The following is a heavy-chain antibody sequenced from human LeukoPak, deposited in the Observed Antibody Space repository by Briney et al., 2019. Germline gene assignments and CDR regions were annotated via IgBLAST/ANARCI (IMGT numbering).Heavy chain of an antibody. CDR3: ARDLATAESPPRDTLDI. J-gene: IGHJ3*02. CDR2: MNSDGSFT. CDR1: GFTFGPYW. D-gene: IGHD5-12*01. V-gene: IGHV3-74*01. Sequence: SGRSLRLSCAASGFTFGPYWMHWVRQVPGKGLVWASRMNSDGSFTTYADSVKGRFTISRDNTKNTLYLEMNSLRAEDTAHYYCARDLATAESPPRDTLDIWGQGTMVTVSS.